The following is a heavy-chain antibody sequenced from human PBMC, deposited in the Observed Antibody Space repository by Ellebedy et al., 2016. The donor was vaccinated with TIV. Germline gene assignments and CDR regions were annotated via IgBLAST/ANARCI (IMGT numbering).Heavy chain of an antibody. V-gene: IGHV1-8*01. D-gene: IGHD3-22*01. CDR3: AREYYYDSSGYYVY. J-gene: IGHJ4*02. CDR1: GYTFTSYD. Sequence: ASVKVSCXASGYTFTSYDINWVRQATGQGLEWMGWMNPNSGSTGYAQKFQGGVTMTRNTSISTAYMELSSLRSEDTAVYYCAREYYYDSSGYYVYWGQGTLVTVSS. CDR2: MNPNSGST.